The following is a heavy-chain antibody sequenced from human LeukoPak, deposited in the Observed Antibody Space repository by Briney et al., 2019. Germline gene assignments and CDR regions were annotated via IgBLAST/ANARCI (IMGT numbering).Heavy chain of an antibody. CDR2: IYTSGTT. V-gene: IGHV4-4*07. CDR3: ARDGGIVVSSAPAVFDI. Sequence: SETLSLTCTVSGGSISSYYWSWIRHPAGKGLEWLGRIYTSGTTNNNPSLKSRVATSGDTSKNQFSLKLSSVTAADTAVYYCARDGGIVVSSAPAVFDIWGQGTTVTVSS. D-gene: IGHD2-2*01. CDR1: GGSISSYY. J-gene: IGHJ3*02.